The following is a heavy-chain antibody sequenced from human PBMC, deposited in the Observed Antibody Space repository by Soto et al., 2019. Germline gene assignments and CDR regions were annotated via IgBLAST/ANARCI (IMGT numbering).Heavy chain of an antibody. CDR2: IDPSDSYT. J-gene: IGHJ6*02. D-gene: IGHD6-13*01. CDR1: GYSFTSYW. V-gene: IGHV5-10-1*01. Sequence: GESLKISCKGSGYSFTSYWISWVRQMPGKGLEWMGRIDPSDSYTNYSPSFQGHVTISADKSISTAYLQWSSLKASDTAMYYCAAGIAAAGGDYYYGMDVWGQGTTVIVSS. CDR3: AAGIAAAGGDYYYGMDV.